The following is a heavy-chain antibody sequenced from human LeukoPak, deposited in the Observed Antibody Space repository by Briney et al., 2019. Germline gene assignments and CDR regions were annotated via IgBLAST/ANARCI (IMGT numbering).Heavy chain of an antibody. CDR2: INHSGST. V-gene: IGHV4-34*01. CDR3: ARGVATTNL. Sequence: SETLSLTCAVYGGSFSGYYWSWIRQPPGKGLEWIGEINHSGSTNYNPSLKSRVTISVDTSKNQFSLELSSVTAADTAVYYCARGVATTNLWGQGTLVTVSS. CDR1: GGSFSGYY. J-gene: IGHJ4*02. D-gene: IGHD5-12*01.